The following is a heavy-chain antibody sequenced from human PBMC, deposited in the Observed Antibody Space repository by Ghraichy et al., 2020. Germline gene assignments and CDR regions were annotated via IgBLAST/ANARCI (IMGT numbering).Heavy chain of an antibody. CDR2: ISYDGSNK. Sequence: LSLTCAASGFTFSSYAMHWVRQAPGKGLEWVAVISYDGSNKYYADSVKGRFTISRDNSKNTLYLQMNSLRAEDTAVYYCARDATRYIVATNFDYWGQGTLVTVSS. V-gene: IGHV3-30*04. CDR1: GFTFSSYA. J-gene: IGHJ4*02. CDR3: ARDATRYIVATNFDY. D-gene: IGHD5-12*01.